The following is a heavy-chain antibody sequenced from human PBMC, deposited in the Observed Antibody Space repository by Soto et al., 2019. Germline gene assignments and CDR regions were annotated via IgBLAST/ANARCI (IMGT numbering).Heavy chain of an antibody. CDR1: GGSITRNNHY. CDR2: ILYSGST. CDR3: ARLGSSGWYQGSYFDY. Sequence: QLQLQESGPGLVKPSETLSLTCIVSGGSITRNNHYWGWIRQCPGKELEWIGSILYSGSTNYNPSPKSRVTLPVETSKNQVSLTMSSVTAADTALYYCARLGSSGWYQGSYFDYWGQGTLVTVSS. J-gene: IGHJ4*02. D-gene: IGHD6-19*01. V-gene: IGHV4-39*01.